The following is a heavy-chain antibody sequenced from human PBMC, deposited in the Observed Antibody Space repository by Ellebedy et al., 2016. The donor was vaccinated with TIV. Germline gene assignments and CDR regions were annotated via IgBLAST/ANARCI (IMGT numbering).Heavy chain of an antibody. D-gene: IGHD6-19*01. CDR3: ARVLMQWLAFDY. CDR1: GDSVSSNSAA. J-gene: IGHJ4*02. V-gene: IGHV6-1*01. CDR2: TYYRSKWYN. Sequence: SQTLSLTXXISGDSVSSNSAAWNWIRQSPSRGLEWLGRTYYRSKWYNDYAVSVKSRITINPDTSKNQFSLQLNSVTPEDTAVYYCARVLMQWLAFDYWGQGTLVTVSS.